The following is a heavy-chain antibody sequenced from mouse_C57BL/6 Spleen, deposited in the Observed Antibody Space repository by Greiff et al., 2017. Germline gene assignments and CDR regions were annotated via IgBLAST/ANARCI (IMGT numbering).Heavy chain of an antibody. J-gene: IGHJ3*01. CDR2: ISSGGDYI. D-gene: IGHD2-4*01. CDR3: TTDYAGFAY. Sequence: EVMLVESGEGLVKPGGSLKLSCAASGFTFSSYAMSWVRQTPEKRLEWVAYISSGGDYIYYADTVKGRFTISRDNARTTLYLQMSSLKSEDTAMYYCTTDYAGFAYWGQGTLVTVSA. V-gene: IGHV5-9-1*02. CDR1: GFTFSSYA.